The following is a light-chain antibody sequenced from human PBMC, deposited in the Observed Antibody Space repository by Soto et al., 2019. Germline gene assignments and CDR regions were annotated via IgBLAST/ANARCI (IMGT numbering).Light chain of an antibody. Sequence: DIQMTQSPSSLSASVGDRVTITCRASQGISNDLAWYQQKPGQVPKLLIYAASTLQSEVPSRFSVSGSGTDFTLTISSLPPEDVATYYCQKYNTVPPTFGQGTKVEIK. V-gene: IGKV1-27*01. CDR3: QKYNTVPPT. J-gene: IGKJ1*01. CDR2: AAS. CDR1: QGISND.